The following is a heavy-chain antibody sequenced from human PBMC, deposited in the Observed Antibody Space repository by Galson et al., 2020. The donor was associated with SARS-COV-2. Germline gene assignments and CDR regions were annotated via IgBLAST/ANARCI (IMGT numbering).Heavy chain of an antibody. Sequence: SETLSLACTVSGGSISSSSYYWGWIRQPPGKGLEWIGSIYYSGSTYYNPSLKSRVTISVDTSKNQFSLKLSSVTAADTAVYYCARHYPNPGLDSGSYAVRRGWFDPWGQGTLFTVSS. J-gene: IGHJ5*02. CDR2: IYYSGST. CDR1: GGSISSSSYY. CDR3: ARHYPNPGLDSGSYAVRRGWFDP. D-gene: IGHD1-26*01. V-gene: IGHV4-39*01.